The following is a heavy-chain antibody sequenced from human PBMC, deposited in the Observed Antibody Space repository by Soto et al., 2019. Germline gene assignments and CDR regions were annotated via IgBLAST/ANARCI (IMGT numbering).Heavy chain of an antibody. Sequence: EVQLLESGGGLVQPGGSLRLSCAASGFTFSNYAVTWVRQAPGKGLEWVSTISGSGGSTYYADSVKGRFTISRDNSKNSLYLQMNSLRAEDTAVYYCARGQGSSGYDIGYWGHGTLVTVSS. J-gene: IGHJ4*01. V-gene: IGHV3-23*01. D-gene: IGHD5-12*01. CDR3: ARGQGSSGYDIGY. CDR2: ISGSGGST. CDR1: GFTFSNYA.